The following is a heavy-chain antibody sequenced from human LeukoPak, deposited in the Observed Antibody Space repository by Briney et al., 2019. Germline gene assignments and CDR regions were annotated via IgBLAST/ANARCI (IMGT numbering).Heavy chain of an antibody. Sequence: PSETLSLTCTVSGGSISSSSYYWGWIRQPPGNGLEWIGSIYYSGSTYYNPSLKSRVTISVDTSKNQFSLKLSSVTAADTAVYYCARENGDYYDSSGYIDYWGQGTLVTVSS. CDR1: GGSISSSSYY. CDR3: ARENGDYYDSSGYIDY. D-gene: IGHD3-22*01. J-gene: IGHJ4*02. V-gene: IGHV4-39*07. CDR2: IYYSGST.